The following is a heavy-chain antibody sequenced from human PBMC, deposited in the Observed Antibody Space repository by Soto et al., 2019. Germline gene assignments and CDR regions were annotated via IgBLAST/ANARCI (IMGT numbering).Heavy chain of an antibody. V-gene: IGHV3-15*01. D-gene: IGHD4-4*01. CDR1: GLTFSKAW. CDR2: IKSKTDGGTT. J-gene: IGHJ3*02. Sequence: PGASLRLSCAASGLTFSKAWLSSVRQAPGKGLEWVGRIKSKTDGGTTDYAAPVKGRFTISRDDSKNTLYLQMSSLKASDTAMYYCARFYSNYLDADAFDIWGQGTMVTVSS. CDR3: ARFYSNYLDADAFDI.